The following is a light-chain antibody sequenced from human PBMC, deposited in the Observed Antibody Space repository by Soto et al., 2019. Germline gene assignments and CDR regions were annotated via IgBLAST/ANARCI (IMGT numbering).Light chain of an antibody. J-gene: IGKJ5*01. CDR1: QSVSSN. CDR3: QQYNNWPPT. CDR2: GAS. V-gene: IGKV3-15*01. Sequence: EILMTQSPATLSVSPGERATLSCRATQSVSSNLAWYQQKPGQAPRLLIYGASTRATGIPARFSGSRSGTEFTLTISSLQSADFAVYYCQQYNNWPPTFGQGTRLEIK.